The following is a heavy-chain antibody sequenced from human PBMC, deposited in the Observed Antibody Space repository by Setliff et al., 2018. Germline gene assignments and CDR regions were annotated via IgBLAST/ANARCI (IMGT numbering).Heavy chain of an antibody. CDR3: ARTGTYRYFDY. CDR1: GFSINSGTHS. Sequence: SETLSLTCTVSGFSINSGTHSWGWIRQPPGKGLEWIGRIHYSGNTYYNASLKSRVIISVDTAQNQFSLSLSSVTAADTAVYYCARTGTYRYFDYWGQGTLVTVS. CDR2: IHYSGNT. V-gene: IGHV4-39*01. J-gene: IGHJ4*02. D-gene: IGHD1-1*01.